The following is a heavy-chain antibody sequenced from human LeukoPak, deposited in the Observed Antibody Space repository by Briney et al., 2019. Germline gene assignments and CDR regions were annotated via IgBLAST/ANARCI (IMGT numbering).Heavy chain of an antibody. Sequence: PSETLSLTCTVSGGSISSYYWSWIRQPPGKGLEWIGYIYYSGSTNYNPSLKSRVTISVDTSKNQFSLKLSSVTAADTAVYYCARNYGSGGACDIWGQGTMVTVSS. CDR2: IYYSGST. J-gene: IGHJ3*02. V-gene: IGHV4-59*01. CDR3: ARNYGSGGACDI. CDR1: GGSISSYY. D-gene: IGHD3-10*01.